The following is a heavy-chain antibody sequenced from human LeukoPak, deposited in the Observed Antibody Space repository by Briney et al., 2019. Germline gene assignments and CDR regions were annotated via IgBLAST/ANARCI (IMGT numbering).Heavy chain of an antibody. Sequence: SEALSLTCTVSGGSISSYYWSWIRQPAGKGLEWIGRIYTSGSINYNPSLKSRVTMSVDTSKNQFSLKLSSVTAADTAVYYCARDGLYLRDTAMDGVNWFDPWGQGTLVTVSS. D-gene: IGHD5-18*01. J-gene: IGHJ5*02. V-gene: IGHV4-4*07. CDR3: ARDGLYLRDTAMDGVNWFDP. CDR2: IYTSGSI. CDR1: GGSISSYY.